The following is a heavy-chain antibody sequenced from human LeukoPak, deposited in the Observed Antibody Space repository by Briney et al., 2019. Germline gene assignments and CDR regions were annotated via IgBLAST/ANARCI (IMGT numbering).Heavy chain of an antibody. CDR3: AGELGAGY. CDR2: INSDGSST. CDR1: GFTFRNHL. D-gene: IGHD4/OR15-4a*01. V-gene: IGHV3-74*01. Sequence: LAGGSLRLSCAASGFTFRNHLMHWVRQAPGKGLVWVSCINSDGSSTSYADSVKGRFTISRDNAKNTLYLQMNSLRAEDTAVYYCAGELGAGYWGQGTLVTVSS. J-gene: IGHJ4*02.